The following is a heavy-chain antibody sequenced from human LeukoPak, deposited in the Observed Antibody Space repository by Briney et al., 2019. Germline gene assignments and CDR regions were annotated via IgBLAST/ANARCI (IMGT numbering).Heavy chain of an antibody. CDR3: ARSHKRAPPVTTSHHYYYYGMDV. J-gene: IGHJ6*02. CDR1: GGTFSSYA. V-gene: IGHV1-69*04. Sequence: SVKVSCKASGGTFSSYAISWVRQAPGQGLEWMGRIIPILGIANYAQKFQGRVTITADKPTSTAYMELSSLRSEDTAVYYCARSHKRAPPVTTSHHYYYYGMDVWGQGTTVTVSS. CDR2: IIPILGIA. D-gene: IGHD4-17*01.